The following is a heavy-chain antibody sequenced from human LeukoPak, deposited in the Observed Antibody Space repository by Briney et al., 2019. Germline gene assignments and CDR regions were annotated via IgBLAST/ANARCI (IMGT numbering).Heavy chain of an antibody. CDR1: GYSFTSYW. CDR3: ARQGYYASSGSGYYYYYMDV. CDR2: IYPGDSDT. Sequence: GESLKISCKGSGYSFTSYWIGWVRQMPGKGLEWRGIIYPGDSDTRYSPSFQGQVTISADKSISTAYLQWSSLKASDTAMYYCARQGYYASSGSGYYYYYMDVWGKGTTVTVSS. J-gene: IGHJ6*03. V-gene: IGHV5-51*01. D-gene: IGHD3-22*01.